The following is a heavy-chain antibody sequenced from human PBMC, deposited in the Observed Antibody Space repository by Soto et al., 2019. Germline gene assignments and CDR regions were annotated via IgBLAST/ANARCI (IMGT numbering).Heavy chain of an antibody. CDR1: GGTFSSYA. CDR3: ARWDTAMVNGPFDY. J-gene: IGHJ4*02. Sequence: SVKVSCKAPGGTFSSYAISWVRQAPGQGLEWMGGIIPIFGTANYAQKFQGRVTITADESTSTAYMELSSLRSEDTAVYYCARWDTAMVNGPFDYWGQGTLVTVSS. D-gene: IGHD5-18*01. V-gene: IGHV1-69*13. CDR2: IIPIFGTA.